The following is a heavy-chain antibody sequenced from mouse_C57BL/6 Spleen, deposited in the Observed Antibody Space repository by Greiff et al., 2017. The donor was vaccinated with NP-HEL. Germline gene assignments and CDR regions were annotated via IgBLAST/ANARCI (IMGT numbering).Heavy chain of an antibody. Sequence: EVQRVESGGGLVKPGGSLKLSCAASGFTFSSYAMSWVRQTPEKRLEWVATISDGGSYTYYPDNVKGRFTISRDNAKNNLYLQMSHLKSEDTAMYYCARELEYYGSTEYFDVWGTGTTVTVSS. J-gene: IGHJ1*03. CDR3: ARELEYYGSTEYFDV. CDR1: GFTFSSYA. D-gene: IGHD1-1*01. V-gene: IGHV5-4*01. CDR2: ISDGGSYT.